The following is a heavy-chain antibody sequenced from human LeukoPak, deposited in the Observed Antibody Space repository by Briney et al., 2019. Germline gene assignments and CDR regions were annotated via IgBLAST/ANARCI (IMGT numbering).Heavy chain of an antibody. CDR2: IYTSGST. Sequence: KTSETLSLTCTVSGGSISSYYWSWIRQPAGKGLEWIGRIYTSGSTNYNPFLKSRVTTSVDTSKNQFSLKMSSVTAADTAVYFCARGGPPGYYYDYYMDVWGKGTTVTISS. J-gene: IGHJ6*03. CDR1: GGSISSYY. CDR3: ARGGPPGYYYDYYMDV. V-gene: IGHV4-4*07.